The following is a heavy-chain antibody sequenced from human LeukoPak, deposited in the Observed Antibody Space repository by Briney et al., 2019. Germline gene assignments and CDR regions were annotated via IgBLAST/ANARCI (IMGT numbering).Heavy chain of an antibody. D-gene: IGHD4-17*01. CDR2: ISSSSSYI. CDR1: GFTFSSYS. V-gene: IGHV3-21*01. Sequence: GGSLRLSCAASGFTFSSYSMNWVRRAPGKGLEWVSSISSSSSYIYYADSVKGRFTISRDNAKNSLYLQMNSLRAEDTAVYYCARDYYLIPTTVTSNWGQGTLVTVSS. J-gene: IGHJ4*02. CDR3: ARDYYLIPTTVTSN.